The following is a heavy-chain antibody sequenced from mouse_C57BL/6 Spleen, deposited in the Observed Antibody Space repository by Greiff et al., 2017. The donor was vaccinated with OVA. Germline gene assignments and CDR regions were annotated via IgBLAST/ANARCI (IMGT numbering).Heavy chain of an antibody. J-gene: IGHJ2*01. CDR3: TPITTVVAPY. CDR2: IRLKSDNYAT. CDR1: GFTFSNYW. V-gene: IGHV6-3*01. Sequence: EVKVVESGGGLVQPGGSMKLSCVASGFTFSNYWMNWVRQSPEKGLEWVAQIRLKSDNYATHYAESVKGRFTISRDDSKSSVYLQMNNLRAEDTGMYYCTPITTVVAPYWGQGTTLTVSS. D-gene: IGHD1-1*01.